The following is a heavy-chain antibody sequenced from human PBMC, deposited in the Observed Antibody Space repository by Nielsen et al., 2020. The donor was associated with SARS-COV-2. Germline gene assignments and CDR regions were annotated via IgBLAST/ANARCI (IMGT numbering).Heavy chain of an antibody. CDR1: GFTFSSYA. J-gene: IGHJ6*02. D-gene: IGHD6-13*01. V-gene: IGHV3-23*01. CDR3: AKIDSSSWLYYYYGMDV. CDR2: ISGSGGST. Sequence: GESLKISCAASGFTFSSYAMSWVRQAPGKGLEWVSAISGSGGSTYYADSVKGRFTISRDNSKNTLYLQMNSLRAEDTAVYYCAKIDSSSWLYYYYGMDVWGQGTTVTVSS.